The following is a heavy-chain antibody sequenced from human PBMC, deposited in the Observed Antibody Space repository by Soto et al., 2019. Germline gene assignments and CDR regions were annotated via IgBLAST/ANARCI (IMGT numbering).Heavy chain of an antibody. Sequence: SETLSLTCTVSGGSITSSSFYWGWIRQPPGKGLEWIGIIYHSGSTYYNPSLKSRVTISVDRSKNQFSLKLSSVTAADTAVYYCARAHYGDYGYGMDVWGQGTRVTVPS. CDR3: ARAHYGDYGYGMDV. D-gene: IGHD4-17*01. V-gene: IGHV4-39*07. CDR1: GGSITSSSFY. J-gene: IGHJ6*02. CDR2: IYHSGST.